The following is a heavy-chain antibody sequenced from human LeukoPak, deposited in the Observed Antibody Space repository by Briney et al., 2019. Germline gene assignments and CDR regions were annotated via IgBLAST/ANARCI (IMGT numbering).Heavy chain of an antibody. CDR3: ASYSSSWYMFFDY. V-gene: IGHV3-23*01. D-gene: IGHD6-13*01. J-gene: IGHJ4*02. Sequence: PGGSLRLSCAASGFTFSSYAMSWVRQAPGKGLEWVSAISGSGGSTYYADSVKGRFTISRDNSKNTLYLQMNSLRAEDTAVYYCASYSSSWYMFFDYWGQGTLGTVSS. CDR1: GFTFSSYA. CDR2: ISGSGGST.